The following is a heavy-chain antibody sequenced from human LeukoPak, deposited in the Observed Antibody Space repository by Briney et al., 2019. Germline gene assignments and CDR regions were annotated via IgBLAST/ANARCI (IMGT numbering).Heavy chain of an antibody. D-gene: IGHD2-15*01. CDR2: ISSSSSYI. CDR1: GFTFSSYS. CDR3: ARDGYCSGSSCYSTTDY. J-gene: IGHJ4*02. Sequence: PGGPLRLSCAASGFTFSSYSMNWVRQAPGKGLEWVSSISSSSSYIYYADSVKGRFTISRDNAKNSLYLQMNSLRAEDTAVYYCARDGYCSGSSCYSTTDYWGQGTLVTVSS. V-gene: IGHV3-21*01.